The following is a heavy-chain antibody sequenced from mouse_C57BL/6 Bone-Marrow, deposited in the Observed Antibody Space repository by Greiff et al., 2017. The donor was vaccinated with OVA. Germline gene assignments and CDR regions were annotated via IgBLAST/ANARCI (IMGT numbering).Heavy chain of an antibody. J-gene: IGHJ4*01. CDR2: ISYSGST. CDR1: GYSITSGYD. Sequence: EVQRVESGPGMVKPSQSLSLTCTVTGYSITSGYDWHWIRHFPGNKLEWMGYISYSGSTNYNPSLKSRISITHDTSKNHFFLKLNSVTTEDTATYYCARGTPSPDYAMDYWGQGTSVTVSS. CDR3: ARGTPSPDYAMDY. V-gene: IGHV3-1*01.